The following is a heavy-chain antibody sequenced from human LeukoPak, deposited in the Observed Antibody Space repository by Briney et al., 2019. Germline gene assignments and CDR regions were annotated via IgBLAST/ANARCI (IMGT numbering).Heavy chain of an antibody. Sequence: GGSLRLSCAASGFTSSSYSMNWVRQAPGKGLEWVSYISSSSSTIYYADSVKGRFTISRDNAKNSLYLQMNSLRAEDTAVYYCARGPRYSSSSVFDYWGQGTLVTVSS. CDR2: ISSSSSTI. CDR3: ARGPRYSSSSVFDY. D-gene: IGHD6-6*01. J-gene: IGHJ4*02. V-gene: IGHV3-48*04. CDR1: GFTSSSYS.